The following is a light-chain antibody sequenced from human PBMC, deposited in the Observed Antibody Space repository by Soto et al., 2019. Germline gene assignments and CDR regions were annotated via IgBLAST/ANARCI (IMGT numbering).Light chain of an antibody. CDR1: QSVSTN. CDR3: QQYDNWPPWT. V-gene: IGKV3-15*01. J-gene: IGKJ1*01. CDR2: GAS. Sequence: EIVLAQSPATLSLSPGERAALSCRASQSVSTNLAWYQQKPGQAPRLLIYGASIRATGIPARFSGSGSGTEFTLTISSLQSEDFALYYCQQYDNWPPWTFGQGTKVDIK.